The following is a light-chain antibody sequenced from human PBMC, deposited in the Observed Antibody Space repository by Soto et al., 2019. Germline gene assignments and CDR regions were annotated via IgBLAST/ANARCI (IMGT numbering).Light chain of an antibody. V-gene: IGLV2-14*01. J-gene: IGLJ1*01. Sequence: QSALTQPASVSGSPGQSITISCTGTSSDVGGYNYVSWYQQHPGKAPKLMIYEVSNRPSGVSNRFSGSKSGNTASLTISGLQAEDEADYYFSSYTSSSTYVFGTGTKVIV. CDR3: SSYTSSSTYV. CDR2: EVS. CDR1: SSDVGGYNY.